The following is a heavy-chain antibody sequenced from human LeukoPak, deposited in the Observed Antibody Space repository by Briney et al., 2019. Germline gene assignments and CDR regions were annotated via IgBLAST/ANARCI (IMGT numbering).Heavy chain of an antibody. J-gene: IGHJ4*02. Sequence: GGSLRLSCAASGFAFNTYSMNWVRQAPGKGLEWVSFIYSGGNTHYSDSVKGRFTISRDNSKNTLYLQMNSLRADDTAVCYCARRASEYSHPYDYWGQGTLVTVSS. CDR3: ARRASEYSHPYDY. CDR1: GFAFNTYS. D-gene: IGHD2-15*01. CDR2: IYSGGNT. V-gene: IGHV3-53*01.